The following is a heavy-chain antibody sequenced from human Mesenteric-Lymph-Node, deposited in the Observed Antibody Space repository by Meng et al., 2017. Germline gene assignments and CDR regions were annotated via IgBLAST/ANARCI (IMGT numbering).Heavy chain of an antibody. J-gene: IGHJ4*02. CDR3: ARGLWEQSRYYFDS. CDR1: GCTFTNYA. V-gene: IGHV1-3*01. CDR2: INSGNGKT. D-gene: IGHD1-26*01. Sequence: QVQLVQSGAEVKKPGASVKVSCKASGCTFTNYAIQWVRQAPGQRLEWMGWINSGNGKTKYSEKFQGRVTITRDTSATTAYMELSSLRSEDMAVYYCARGLWEQSRYYFDSWGQGTLVTVSS.